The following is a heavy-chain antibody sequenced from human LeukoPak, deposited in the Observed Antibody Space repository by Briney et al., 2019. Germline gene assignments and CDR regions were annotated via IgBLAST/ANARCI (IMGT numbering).Heavy chain of an antibody. CDR1: GYTFTDHY. Sequence: ASVKVSCKASGYTFTDHYTHWVRQAPGQGLEWMGRINPNSGGTNFAQKFQGRVTMTRDTSISTAYMELRSLRSDDTAVYYCARAGGSIAARPVDYWGQGTLVTVSS. D-gene: IGHD6-6*01. CDR3: ARAGGSIAARPVDY. CDR2: INPNSGGT. J-gene: IGHJ4*02. V-gene: IGHV1-2*06.